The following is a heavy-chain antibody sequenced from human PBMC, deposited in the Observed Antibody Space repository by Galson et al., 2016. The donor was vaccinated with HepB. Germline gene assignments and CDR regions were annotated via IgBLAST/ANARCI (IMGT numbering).Heavy chain of an antibody. CDR3: ARGGYCSGCRCYFSWGYLGNDDYGMDV. V-gene: IGHV4-59*01. CDR2: IYYSGST. Sequence: SETLSLTCTVSGGSISSYYWSWIRQPPGKGLEWIGYIYYSGSTHYNPSLKSRVTISVETSKNQFYLKLRSVTAADTDVYYCARGGYCSGCRCYFSWGYLGNDDYGMDVWGQGTTVTVSS. D-gene: IGHD2-15*01. CDR1: GGSISSYY. J-gene: IGHJ6*02.